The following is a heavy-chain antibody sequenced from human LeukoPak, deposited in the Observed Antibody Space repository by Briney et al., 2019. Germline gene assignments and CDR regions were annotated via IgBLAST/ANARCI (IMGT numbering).Heavy chain of an antibody. V-gene: IGHV4-39*01. J-gene: IGHJ4*02. CDR3: ARQGSSSRLGY. Sequence: PSETLSLTCTVSGGSISSSSYYWGWIRQPPGKGLEWTGSIYYSGSTYYNPSLKSRVTISVDTSKNQFSLKLSSVTAADTAVYYCARQGSSSRLGYWGQGTLVTVSS. CDR2: IYYSGST. D-gene: IGHD6-13*01. CDR1: GGSISSSSYY.